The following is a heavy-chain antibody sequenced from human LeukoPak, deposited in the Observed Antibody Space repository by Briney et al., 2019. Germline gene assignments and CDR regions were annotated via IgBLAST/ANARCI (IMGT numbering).Heavy chain of an antibody. CDR2: INPSGGST. CDR1: GYTFTSYY. CDR3: ARDQTIFGVVNGWFDP. D-gene: IGHD3-3*01. J-gene: IGHJ5*02. V-gene: IGHV1-46*01. Sequence: ASVKVSCKASGYTFTSYYMHWVRQAPGQGLEWMGIINPSGGSTSYAQKLQGRVTMTRDTSTSTVYMELSSLRSEDTAVYYCARDQTIFGVVNGWFDPWGQGTLVTVSS.